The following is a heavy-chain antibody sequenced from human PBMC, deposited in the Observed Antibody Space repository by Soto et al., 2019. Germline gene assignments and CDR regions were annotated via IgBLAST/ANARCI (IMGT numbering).Heavy chain of an antibody. J-gene: IGHJ4*02. Sequence: QVQLVQSGAEVKKPGSSVKVSCKASGGTFSSYTISWVRQAPGQGLEWMGRIIPILGIANYAQKFQGRVTITADKSTSTAYMELSSLRAEDTAVYYCARAGTRGVGVDEYWGQGPLVTVSS. CDR3: ARAGTRGVGVDEY. V-gene: IGHV1-69*02. CDR1: GGTFSSYT. CDR2: IIPILGIA. D-gene: IGHD3-10*01.